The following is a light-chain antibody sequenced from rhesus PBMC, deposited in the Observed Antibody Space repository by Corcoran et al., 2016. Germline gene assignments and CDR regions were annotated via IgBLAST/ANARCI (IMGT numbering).Light chain of an antibody. V-gene: IGKV2-64*01. CDR1: QSLVHSNGNTY. CDR3: MQGIEYPFT. J-gene: IGKJ3*01. Sequence: DVVMTQSPLSLPITPGQPASISCRSSQSLVHSNGNTYLRWYQQKPGQPPRLLLYKVSNRDSGVPDRFSGSGSDTDFTLKISRVEAEDVGVYDCMQGIEYPFTFGPGTKLDIK. CDR2: KVS.